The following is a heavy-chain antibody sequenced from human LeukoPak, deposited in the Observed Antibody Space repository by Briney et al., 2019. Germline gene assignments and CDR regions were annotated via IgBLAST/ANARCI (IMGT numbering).Heavy chain of an antibody. CDR3: AKGESIAVAGSLDY. CDR1: RFTFDDYA. J-gene: IGHJ4*02. V-gene: IGHV3-9*01. Sequence: GGSLRLSCAASRFTFDDYAMHWVRQAPGKGLEWVSGISWNSNSIGYADSVKGRFTISRDNAKNSLYLQVNSLRAEDTALYYCAKGESIAVAGSLDYWGQGTLVTVSS. D-gene: IGHD6-19*01. CDR2: ISWNSNSI.